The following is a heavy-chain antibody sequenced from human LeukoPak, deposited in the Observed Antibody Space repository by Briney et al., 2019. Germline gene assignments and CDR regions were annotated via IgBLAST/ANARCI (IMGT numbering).Heavy chain of an antibody. CDR1: GFTVNSNY. CDR3: ARTYYSGSGTYQRWFDP. V-gene: IGHV3-53*01. CDR2: IYSGGTT. D-gene: IGHD3-10*01. Sequence: PGGSLRLSCAASGFTVNSNYMSWFRQAPRQGLEWVSIIYSGGTTHYADSVKGRFTISRDNTKNTLYLQMDSLRAEDTAVYYCARTYYSGSGTYQRWFDPWGQGTLVTVSS. J-gene: IGHJ5*02.